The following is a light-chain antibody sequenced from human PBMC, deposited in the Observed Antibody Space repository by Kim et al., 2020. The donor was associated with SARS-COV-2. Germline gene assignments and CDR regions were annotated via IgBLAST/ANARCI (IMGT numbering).Light chain of an antibody. V-gene: IGLV3-1*01. CDR1: QLGDKY. Sequence: SGSPGQTASITCSGDQLGDKYVCWYQQRPGQSPVLVIYQDKNRPSGIPERFSGSNSGNTATLTISGTQAMDEADYYCQAWDTTVVFGGGTQLDRP. J-gene: IGLJ2*01. CDR2: QDK. CDR3: QAWDTTVV.